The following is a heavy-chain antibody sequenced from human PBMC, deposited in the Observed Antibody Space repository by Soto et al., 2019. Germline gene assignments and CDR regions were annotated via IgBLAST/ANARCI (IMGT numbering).Heavy chain of an antibody. J-gene: IGHJ4*02. V-gene: IGHV1-69*13. Sequence: ASVKVSCKASGGTFSSYAISWVRQAPGQGLEWMGGIIPIFGTANYAQKFQGRVTTTADESKSTAYMELSSLGSEDTAVYYCASSFDYGDYFGSDYWGQGTLVTLSS. CDR2: IIPIFGTA. CDR3: ASSFDYGDYFGSDY. D-gene: IGHD4-17*01. CDR1: GGTFSSYA.